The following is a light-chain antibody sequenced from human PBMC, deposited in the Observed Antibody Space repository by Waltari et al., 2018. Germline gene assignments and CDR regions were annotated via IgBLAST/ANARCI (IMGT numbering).Light chain of an antibody. CDR3: CSYAGNYKFV. J-gene: IGLJ2*01. CDR2: DAV. V-gene: IGLV2-11*01. CDR1: NRDVGSDDS. Sequence: QSVLTQPRSVSGSPGQSVTISCTGTNRDVGSDDSDSWYQQNAGKAPKLVIYDAVRRPSGVPYRFSGSKYGATASLTISGLQAEDEADYYCCSYAGNYKFVFGGGTKVTVL.